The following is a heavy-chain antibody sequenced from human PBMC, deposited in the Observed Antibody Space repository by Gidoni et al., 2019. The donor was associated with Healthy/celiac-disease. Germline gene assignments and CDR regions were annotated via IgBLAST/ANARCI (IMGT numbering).Heavy chain of an antibody. D-gene: IGHD3-22*01. J-gene: IGHJ1*01. CDR2: ISAYNGNT. V-gene: IGHV1-18*01. CDR3: ARDLGYYDSSGWDFQH. CDR1: GYTFTTYG. Sequence: QVQPVQSGAEVKKPGASVKVSCKASGYTFTTYGISWVRQAPGQGLERMGWISAYNGNTNYAQKLQGRVTMTTDTSTSTAYMELRSLRSDDTAVYYCARDLGYYDSSGWDFQHWGQGTLVTVSS.